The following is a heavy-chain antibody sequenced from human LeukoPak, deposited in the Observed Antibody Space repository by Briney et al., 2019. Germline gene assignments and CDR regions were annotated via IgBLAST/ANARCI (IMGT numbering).Heavy chain of an antibody. CDR3: ASGITMVRGVILPLDY. D-gene: IGHD3-10*01. CDR2: ISYDGSNK. V-gene: IGHV3-30-3*01. J-gene: IGHJ4*02. Sequence: GGSLRLSCAAPGFTFSSYAMHWVRQAPGKGLEWVAVISYDGSNKYYADSVKGRFTISRDNSKNTLYLQMNSLRAEDTAVYYCASGITMVRGVILPLDYWGQGTLVTVSS. CDR1: GFTFSSYA.